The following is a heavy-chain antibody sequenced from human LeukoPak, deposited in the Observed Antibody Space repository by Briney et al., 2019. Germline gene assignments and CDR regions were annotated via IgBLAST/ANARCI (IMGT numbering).Heavy chain of an antibody. D-gene: IGHD4-23*01. J-gene: IGHJ2*01. V-gene: IGHV3-33*08. CDR1: GFTFSSFW. CDR2: IWYDGSKK. Sequence: PGGSLRLSCAASGFTFSSFWMGWVRQAPVKGLEWVAIIWYDGSKKYYIDSVKGRFTISRDNSKNTLYLQMNNLRVEDTAVYYCARGVQDYGGFDLWGRGTLVTVSS. CDR3: ARGVQDYGGFDL.